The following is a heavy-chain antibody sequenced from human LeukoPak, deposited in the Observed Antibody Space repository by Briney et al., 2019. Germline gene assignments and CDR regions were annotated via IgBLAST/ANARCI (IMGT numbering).Heavy chain of an antibody. D-gene: IGHD3-22*01. J-gene: IGHJ4*02. CDR2: ISSSSSTI. CDR1: GFTFSSYS. Sequence: GGSLRLSCAASGFTFSSYSMNWVRQAPGKGLEWVSYISSSSSTIYYADSVKGRFTISRDNAKNSLYLQMNSLRAEDTAVYYCAKDVGGYYYDWDYFDYWGQGTLLTVSS. CDR3: AKDVGGYYYDWDYFDY. V-gene: IGHV3-48*01.